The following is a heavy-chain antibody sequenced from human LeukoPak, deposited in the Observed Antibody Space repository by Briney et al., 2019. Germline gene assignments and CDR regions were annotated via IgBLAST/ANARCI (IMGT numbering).Heavy chain of an antibody. CDR2: ISYDGSNK. CDR3: ARGLEEATLNY. J-gene: IGHJ4*02. D-gene: IGHD5-12*01. Sequence: GGSLRLSCAASGFTFSSYAMHWVRQAPGKGLEWVAVISYDGSNKYYADSVKGRFTISRDNSKNTLYLQMNSLRAEDTAVYYCARGLEEATLNYWGQGTLVTVSS. CDR1: GFTFSSYA. V-gene: IGHV3-30-3*01.